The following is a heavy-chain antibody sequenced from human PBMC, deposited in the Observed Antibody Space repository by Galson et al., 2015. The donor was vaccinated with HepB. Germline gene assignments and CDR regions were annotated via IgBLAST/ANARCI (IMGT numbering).Heavy chain of an antibody. Sequence: SVKVSCKASGYTFTSYAMHWVRQAPGQRLEWMGWINAGNGNTKYSQKFQGRVTITRDTSASTAYMELSSLRSEDTAVYYCARVADRPTSGYSYGYWGQGTLVTVSS. J-gene: IGHJ4*02. V-gene: IGHV1-3*01. CDR2: INAGNGNT. CDR3: ARVADRPTSGYSYGY. CDR1: GYTFTSYA. D-gene: IGHD5-18*01.